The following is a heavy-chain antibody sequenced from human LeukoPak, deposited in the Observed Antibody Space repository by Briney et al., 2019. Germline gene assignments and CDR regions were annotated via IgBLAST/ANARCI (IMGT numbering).Heavy chain of an antibody. CDR3: APTTVTRLDYFDY. CDR2: ISGSGGST. V-gene: IGHV3-23*01. CDR1: GFTFSSYA. Sequence: GGSLRLSCAASGFTFSSYAMSWVRQAPGKGLEWVSAISGSGGSTYYADSVKGRFTISRDNSKNTLYLQMNSLRAEDKAVYYCAPTTVTRLDYFDYWGQGTLVTLSS. D-gene: IGHD4-17*01. J-gene: IGHJ4*02.